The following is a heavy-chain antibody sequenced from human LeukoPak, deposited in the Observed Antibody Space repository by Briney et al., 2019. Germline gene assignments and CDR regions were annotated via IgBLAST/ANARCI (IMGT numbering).Heavy chain of an antibody. CDR1: GYTFTSYG. J-gene: IGHJ6*03. D-gene: IGHD6-13*01. CDR3: ARHPGIEAAGTGAYYYYYYYMDV. V-gene: IGHV1-18*01. Sequence: ASVKVSCKASGYTFTSYGISWVRQAPGQGLEWMGWISAYNGNTNYAQKLQGRVTMTRDTSTSTAYIELRSLRSDDTAVYYCARHPGIEAAGTGAYYYYYYYMDVWGKGTTVTVSS. CDR2: ISAYNGNT.